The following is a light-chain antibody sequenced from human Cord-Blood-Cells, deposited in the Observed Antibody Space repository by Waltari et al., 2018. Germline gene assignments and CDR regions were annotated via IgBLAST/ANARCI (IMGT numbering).Light chain of an antibody. CDR1: SLRSYY. V-gene: IGLV3-19*01. CDR3: SSYTSSSIVV. Sequence: SSELTQDPAVSVALGQTVRITCQGESLRSYYASWYQQKPGQAPVLVIYGKNNRPSGIPDRFSGSSSGNTASLTISGLQAEDEADYYCSSYTSSSIVVFGGGTKLTVL. CDR2: GKN. J-gene: IGLJ2*01.